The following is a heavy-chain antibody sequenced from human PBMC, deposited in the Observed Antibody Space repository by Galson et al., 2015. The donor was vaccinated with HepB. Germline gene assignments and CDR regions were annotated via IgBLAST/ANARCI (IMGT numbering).Heavy chain of an antibody. J-gene: IGHJ4*02. CDR1: GFTFSGSA. V-gene: IGHV3-73*01. Sequence: SLRLSCAASGFTFSGSAMHWVRQASGKGLEWVGRIRSKANSYATAYAASVKGRFAISRDDSKNTAYLQMNSLKTEDTAVYYCTRTQPFVWFRESFDYWGQGTLVTVSS. CDR3: TRTQPFVWFRESFDY. CDR2: IRSKANSYAT. D-gene: IGHD3-10*01.